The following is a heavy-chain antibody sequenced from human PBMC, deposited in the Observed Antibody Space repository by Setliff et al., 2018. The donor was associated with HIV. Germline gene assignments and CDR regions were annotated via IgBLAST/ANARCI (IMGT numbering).Heavy chain of an antibody. Sequence: SETLSLTCAVYGGSLSDYYWSWFRLPPGKGLEWIGEINPTGSANYNPSLKARVTIATGPSKRQFSLRLTSVTAADTAIYYCASLIIAAGGTRLDSWGLGTLVTVSS. J-gene: IGHJ5*01. CDR2: INPTGSA. V-gene: IGHV4-34*01. D-gene: IGHD6-13*01. CDR3: ASLIIAAGGTRLDS. CDR1: GGSLSDYY.